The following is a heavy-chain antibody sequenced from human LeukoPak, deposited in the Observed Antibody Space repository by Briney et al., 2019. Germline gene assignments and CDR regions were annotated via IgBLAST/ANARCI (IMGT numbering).Heavy chain of an antibody. CDR3: ARRPITPDYYYMDV. Sequence: GGSLRLSCAASGFTVSSNYMTWARQAPGKGLEWVSVLYTSGATYYADSVRGRFTISRDNSKNTLYLQMNSLRAEDTAVYYCARRPITPDYYYMDVWGKGTTVTVSS. V-gene: IGHV3-53*01. CDR2: LYTSGAT. CDR1: GFTVSSNY. J-gene: IGHJ6*03. D-gene: IGHD4-23*01.